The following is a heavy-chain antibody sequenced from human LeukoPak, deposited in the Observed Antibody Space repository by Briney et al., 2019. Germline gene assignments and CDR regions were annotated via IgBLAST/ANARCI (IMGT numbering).Heavy chain of an antibody. CDR3: ARGSGSKTLGYYYYGMDV. J-gene: IGHJ6*02. V-gene: IGHV4-34*01. D-gene: IGHD3-10*01. Sequence: PSETPSLTCAVYGGSFSGYYWSWIRQPPGKGLEWIGEINHSGSTNYNPSLKSRVTISVDTSKNQFSLKLSSVTAADTAVYYCARGSGSKTLGYYYYGMDVWGQGTTVTVSS. CDR1: GGSFSGYY. CDR2: INHSGST.